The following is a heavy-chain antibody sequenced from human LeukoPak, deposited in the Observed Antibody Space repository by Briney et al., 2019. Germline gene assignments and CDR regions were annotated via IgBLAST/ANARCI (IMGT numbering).Heavy chain of an antibody. J-gene: IGHJ6*02. V-gene: IGHV5-51*01. Sequence: GESLKISCKGSGYSITSYWIGWVRQMPGKGLEWMGIIYPGDSDTRYSPSFQGQVTISADKSISTAYLQWSSLKASDTAMYYCARLLNDIVVVPAARHAYYYGMDVWGQGTTVTVSS. CDR3: ARLLNDIVVVPAARHAYYYGMDV. CDR1: GYSITSYW. D-gene: IGHD2-2*01. CDR2: IYPGDSDT.